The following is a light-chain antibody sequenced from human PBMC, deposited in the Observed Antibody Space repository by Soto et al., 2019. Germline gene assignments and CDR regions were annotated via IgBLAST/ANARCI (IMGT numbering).Light chain of an antibody. CDR1: QSVSSSY. Sequence: EIVLTQSPGTLSLSPGERATLSCRASQSVSSSYLAWYQQKPGQAPRLLIYGASGRATGIPDRFSGSESGTDFTLTISRLEPEDVAVYYCQQYGSSPLYTFGQGTKLEI. J-gene: IGKJ2*01. V-gene: IGKV3-20*01. CDR2: GAS. CDR3: QQYGSSPLYT.